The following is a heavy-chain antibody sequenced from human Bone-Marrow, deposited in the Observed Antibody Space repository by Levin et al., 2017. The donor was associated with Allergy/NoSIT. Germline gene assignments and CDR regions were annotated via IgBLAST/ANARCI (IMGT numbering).Heavy chain of an antibody. CDR1: GFSLSTSGMC. J-gene: IGHJ4*02. V-gene: IGHV2-70*01. CDR2: IDWDDDK. D-gene: IGHD3-22*01. CDR3: ARAKLSSGYYYEFDY. Sequence: QTLSLTCTFSGFSLSTSGMCVSWIRQPPGKALEWLALIDWDDDKYYSTSLKTRLTISKDTSKNQVVLTMTNMDPVDTATYYCARAKLSSGYYYEFDYWGQGTLVTVSS.